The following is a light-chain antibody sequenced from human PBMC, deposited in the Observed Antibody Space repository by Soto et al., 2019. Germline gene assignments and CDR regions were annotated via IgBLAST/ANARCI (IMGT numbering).Light chain of an antibody. J-gene: IGKJ5*01. CDR2: GAS. CDR1: QRVNSNY. V-gene: IGKV3-20*01. CDR3: QQYSSSPIT. Sequence: ELVLTQSPGTLSLSPGERATLSCRASQRVNSNYLAWYQQRPGQPPRLLISGASSRATDTPDRFSGSGSVTDVTLTIAGLEPADSAVYYCQQYSSSPITFGQGTRLEIK.